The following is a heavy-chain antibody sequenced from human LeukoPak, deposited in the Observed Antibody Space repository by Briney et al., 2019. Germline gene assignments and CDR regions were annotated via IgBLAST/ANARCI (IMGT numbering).Heavy chain of an antibody. D-gene: IGHD6-13*01. CDR2: IRYDGSNK. V-gene: IGHV3-30*02. Sequence: GGSLRLSCATSGFTFSSYGMHWVRQAPGKGLEWVAFIRYDGSNKHHADSVKGRFTISRDNSKNSLYLQMNSLRAEDTAVYYCARGSVQAAAAGINPDYWGQGTLVTVSS. J-gene: IGHJ4*02. CDR1: GFTFSSYG. CDR3: ARGSVQAAAAGINPDY.